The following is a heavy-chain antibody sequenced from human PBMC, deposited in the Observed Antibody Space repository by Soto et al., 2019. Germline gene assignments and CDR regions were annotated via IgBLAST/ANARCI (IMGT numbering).Heavy chain of an antibody. D-gene: IGHD3-3*01. CDR2: ISGSGGST. J-gene: IGHJ3*02. CDR1: GFTFSSYA. Sequence: GGSLRLSCAASGFTFSSYAMSWVRQAPGKGLEWVSAISGSGGSTYYADSVKGRFTISRDNSKSTLYLQMNSLRAEDTAVYYCAKDTSAYYDFWSGYLREIPLTLDIWGQGTMVTVSS. CDR3: AKDTSAYYDFWSGYLREIPLTLDI. V-gene: IGHV3-23*01.